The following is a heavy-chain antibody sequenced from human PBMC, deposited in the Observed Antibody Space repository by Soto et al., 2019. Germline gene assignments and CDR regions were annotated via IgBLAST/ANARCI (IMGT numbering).Heavy chain of an antibody. Sequence: QVQVVESGGGLVKPGGSLRLSCAASAFTLSDYYMTWIRQAPGKGLEWVSYISNSGSDTSYADSVKGRFTTSRDNARNSLYLQMNSLRAEDTAMYYCARGKELPEYWGRGTLVTVSS. CDR2: ISNSGSDT. CDR3: ARGKELPEY. J-gene: IGHJ4*02. D-gene: IGHD1-26*01. V-gene: IGHV3-11*05. CDR1: AFTLSDYY.